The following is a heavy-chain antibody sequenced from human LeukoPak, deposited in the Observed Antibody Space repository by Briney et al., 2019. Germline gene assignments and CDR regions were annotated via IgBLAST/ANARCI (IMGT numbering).Heavy chain of an antibody. CDR2: ISAYNGNT. CDR1: GYSFNNYG. V-gene: IGHV1-18*01. J-gene: IGHJ6*03. D-gene: IGHD2-2*02. Sequence: ASVKVSCKASGYSFNNYGISWVRQAPGQGLEWMGWISAYNGNTNYAQKLQGRVTMTTDTSTSTAYMELRSLRSDDTAVYYCARIPIDYYYMDVWGKGTTVTVSS. CDR3: ARIPIDYYYMDV.